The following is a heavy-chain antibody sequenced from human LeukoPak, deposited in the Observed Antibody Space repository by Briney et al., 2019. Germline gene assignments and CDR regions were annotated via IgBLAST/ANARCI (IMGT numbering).Heavy chain of an antibody. J-gene: IGHJ4*02. Sequence: GGSLRLSCAASGFTFSSYWMSWVRQAPGKGLEWVANIKQDGSEKYYADSVKGRFTISRDNAKNSLYLQVNSLRAEDTAVYYCATEILYYYDSSGYYVDYFGYWGQGTLVTVSS. CDR3: ATEILYYYDSSGYYVDYFGY. CDR2: IKQDGSEK. D-gene: IGHD3-22*01. CDR1: GFTFSSYW. V-gene: IGHV3-7*01.